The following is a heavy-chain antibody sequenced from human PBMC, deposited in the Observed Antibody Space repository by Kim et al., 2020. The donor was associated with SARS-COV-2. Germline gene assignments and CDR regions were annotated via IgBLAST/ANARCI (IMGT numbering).Heavy chain of an antibody. CDR1: GFTFSSYW. J-gene: IGHJ6*01. D-gene: IGHD2-15*01. Sequence: GGSLRLSCAASGFTFSSYWMSWVRQAPGKGLEWVANINQDGSTKYYVAPVKGRFTISRDTAKNSLYLQRTSPRAEATAGYYWRRDGGYCRGGSCYSTYY. CDR2: INQDGSTK. CDR3: RRDGGYCRGGSCYSTYY. V-gene: IGHV3-7*05.